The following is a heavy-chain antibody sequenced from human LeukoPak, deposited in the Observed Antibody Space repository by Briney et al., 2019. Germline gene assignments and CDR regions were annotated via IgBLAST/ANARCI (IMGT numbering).Heavy chain of an antibody. D-gene: IGHD3-16*02. Sequence: GGSLRLSCAASGFTFDDHGMSWVRQGPGKGLEWVSSITWNGESTAYADSVKGRFTISRDNAKHSLYLQLNSLRAEDTALYYCARTSKKSYGCSDYWGQGTLVTVSS. CDR2: ITWNGEST. CDR1: GFTFDDHG. J-gene: IGHJ4*02. CDR3: ARTSKKSYGCSDY. V-gene: IGHV3-20*04.